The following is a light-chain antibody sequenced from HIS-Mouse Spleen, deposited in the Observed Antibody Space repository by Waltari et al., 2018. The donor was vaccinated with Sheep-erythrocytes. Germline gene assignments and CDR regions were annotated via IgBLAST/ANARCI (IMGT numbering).Light chain of an antibody. CDR1: SSDVGSYNL. J-gene: IGLJ3*02. CDR3: CSYAGSSTPWV. V-gene: IGLV2-23*01. Sequence: QSVLTQPASVSGSPGQSITISCTGTSSDVGSYNLVSWYQQHPGKAPKLMIYEGSKRPSGVSNRFSGSKSGNTASLTIPGLQAEDEADYYCCSYAGSSTPWVFGGGTKLTVL. CDR2: EGS.